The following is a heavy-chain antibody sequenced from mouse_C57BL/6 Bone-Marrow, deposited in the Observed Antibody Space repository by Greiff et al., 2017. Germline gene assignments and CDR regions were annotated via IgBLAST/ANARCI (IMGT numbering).Heavy chain of an antibody. CDR3: ARSPLYYGSSYWYFDV. D-gene: IGHD1-1*01. J-gene: IGHJ1*03. CDR1: GYSFTDYN. CDR2: INPNYGTT. V-gene: IGHV1-39*01. Sequence: VHVKQSGPELVKPGASVKISCKASGYSFTDYNMNWVKQSNGKSLEWIGVINPNYGTTSYNQKFKGKATLTVDQSSSTAYMQLNSLTSEDSAVYYCARSPLYYGSSYWYFDVWGTGTTVTVSS.